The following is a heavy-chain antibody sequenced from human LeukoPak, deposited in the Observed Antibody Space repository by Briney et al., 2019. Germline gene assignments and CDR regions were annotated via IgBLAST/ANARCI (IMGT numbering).Heavy chain of an antibody. CDR2: IYPGDSDT. V-gene: IGHV5-51*01. D-gene: IGHD2-2*01. CDR3: ARPYQPGD. CDR1: GYTFTNYW. Sequence: GESLKISCKGSGYTFTNYWIGWVRQMPGKGLEWMGIIYPGDSDTRYSPSFQGQVTISADKSISTAYPQWSSLRASDTAMYYCARPYQPGDWGQGTLVTVSA. J-gene: IGHJ4*02.